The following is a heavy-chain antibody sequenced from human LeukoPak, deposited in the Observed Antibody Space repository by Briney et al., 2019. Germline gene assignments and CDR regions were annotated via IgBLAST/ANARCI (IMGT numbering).Heavy chain of an antibody. CDR2: IYYSGST. CDR3: ARQKAAAGTFLRYYFDY. CDR1: GGSISSSFYY. V-gene: IGHV4-39*01. D-gene: IGHD6-13*01. J-gene: IGHJ4*02. Sequence: SETLSLTCTVSGGSISSSFYYWGWIRQPPGKGLEWIGSIYYSGSTYYNPSLKSRVTISVDTSKNQFSLKLSSVTAADTAVYYCARQKAAAGTFLRYYFDYWGQGTLVTVSS.